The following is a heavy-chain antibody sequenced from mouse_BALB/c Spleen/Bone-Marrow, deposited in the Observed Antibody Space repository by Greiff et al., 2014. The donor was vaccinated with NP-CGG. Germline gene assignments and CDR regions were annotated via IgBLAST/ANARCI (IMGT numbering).Heavy chain of an antibody. CDR2: IYPGDGDT. V-gene: IGHV1-80*01. Sequence: VQVVESGAELVRPGSSVKISCKASGYAFSSYWMNWVKQRPGQGLEWIGQIYPGDGDTNYNGKFKGKATLTADKSSSTAYMQLSSLTSEDSAVYFCALYGNYAGNWGQGTLVTVSA. J-gene: IGHJ3*01. CDR3: ALYGNYAGN. CDR1: GYAFSSYW. D-gene: IGHD2-1*01.